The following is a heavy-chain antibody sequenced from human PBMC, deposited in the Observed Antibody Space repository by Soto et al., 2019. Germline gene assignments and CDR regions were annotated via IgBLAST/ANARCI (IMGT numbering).Heavy chain of an antibody. CDR2: INRTGST. V-gene: IGHV4-34*01. Sequence: LXLTCAVYVGSFSGYYWSWIRQPPGKGLEWIGEINRTGSTNYNPSLKSRVTISLDKSENQFSLKVTSLTAADTAVYYCASRYPGTSVDYWGQGTLVTVSS. CDR1: VGSFSGYY. J-gene: IGHJ4*02. D-gene: IGHD1-7*01. CDR3: ASRYPGTSVDY.